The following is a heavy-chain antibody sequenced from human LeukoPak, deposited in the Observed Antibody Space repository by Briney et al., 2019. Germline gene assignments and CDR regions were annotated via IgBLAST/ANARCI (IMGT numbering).Heavy chain of an antibody. CDR3: AKGPDYGDYYQYFQH. D-gene: IGHD4-17*01. CDR2: ISYDGSNK. CDR1: GFTFSSYG. V-gene: IGHV3-30*18. Sequence: PGGSLRLSCAASGFTFSSYGMHWVRQAPGKGLEWVAVISYDGSNKYYADSVKGRFTISRDNSENTLYLQMNSLRAEDTAVYYCAKGPDYGDYYQYFQHWGQGTLVTVSS. J-gene: IGHJ1*01.